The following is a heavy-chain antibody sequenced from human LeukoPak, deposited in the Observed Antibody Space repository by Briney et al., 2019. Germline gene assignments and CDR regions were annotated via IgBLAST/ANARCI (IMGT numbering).Heavy chain of an antibody. J-gene: IGHJ4*02. D-gene: IGHD3-22*01. CDR1: GFIFSSYA. Sequence: GGSLRLSCAASGFIFSSYAMNWGRQAPGKGLEWVSAISGSGDGTYYADSVKGRFTISRDNSENMLYLQMNSLRVEDTAVYFCAKDRPNYYGSNGHYYRRDGDYWGQGTLVTVSS. CDR2: ISGSGDGT. CDR3: AKDRPNYYGSNGHYYRRDGDY. V-gene: IGHV3-23*01.